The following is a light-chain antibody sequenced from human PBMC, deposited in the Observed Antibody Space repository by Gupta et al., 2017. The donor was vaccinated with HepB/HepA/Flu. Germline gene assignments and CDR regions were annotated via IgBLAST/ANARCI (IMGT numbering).Light chain of an antibody. CDR2: YDS. CDR1: TIQTKS. Sequence: SYVLTQPPSVSVAPGETADITGAGNTIQTKSGHWYQQKPGQAPVVVIYYDSDRPSGIPERFSGSNSGNTATLTISRVEAGDEAAYYCQVWDSTRDQVVFGGGTKVTVL. J-gene: IGLJ2*01. V-gene: IGLV3-21*04. CDR3: QVWDSTRDQVV.